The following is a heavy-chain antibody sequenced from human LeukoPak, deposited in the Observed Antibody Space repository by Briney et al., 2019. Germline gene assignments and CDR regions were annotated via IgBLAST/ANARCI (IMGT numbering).Heavy chain of an antibody. CDR2: IKPDGSEK. CDR3: ARGGPSSCDK. D-gene: IGHD6-6*01. V-gene: IGHV3-7*01. Sequence: GGSLRLSCTASEFTFGYYAICWVCQAPGKGLGWVAIIKPDGSEKFYADSVRGRFTISRYNAKNSLYLQMNSLRADDTAVYYCARGGPSSCDKWGQGPLVTVSS. CDR1: EFTFGYYA. J-gene: IGHJ4*02.